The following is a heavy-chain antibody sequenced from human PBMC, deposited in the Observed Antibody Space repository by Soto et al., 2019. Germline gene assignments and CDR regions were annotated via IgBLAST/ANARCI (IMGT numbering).Heavy chain of an antibody. Sequence: PSETLSLTCTVSGGSISSGGYYWSWIRQHPGKGLEWIGYIYYSGSTYYNPSLKSRVTISVDTSKNQFSLKLTSVTAADTAVYYCARSYYYDSSGYSYDAFDIWGQGTMVTVSS. V-gene: IGHV4-31*03. CDR2: IYYSGST. J-gene: IGHJ3*02. CDR3: ARSYYYDSSGYSYDAFDI. D-gene: IGHD3-22*01. CDR1: GGSISSGGYY.